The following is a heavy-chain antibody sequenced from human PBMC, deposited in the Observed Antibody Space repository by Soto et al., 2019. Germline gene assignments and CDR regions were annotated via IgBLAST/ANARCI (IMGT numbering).Heavy chain of an antibody. CDR1: GDSVSSNSAA. CDR2: TSYRSKWDH. D-gene: IGHD3-3*01. CDR3: ARGGGNGMDV. V-gene: IGHV6-1*01. J-gene: IGHJ6*04. Sequence: SQTLSLTCAISGDSVSSNSAAWNWIRQSPSRGLEWLGRTSYRSKWDHDYAVSVKSRININADTSKNQFALQLNSVTPEDTAVYYCARGGGNGMDVWGKGTKVTVAA.